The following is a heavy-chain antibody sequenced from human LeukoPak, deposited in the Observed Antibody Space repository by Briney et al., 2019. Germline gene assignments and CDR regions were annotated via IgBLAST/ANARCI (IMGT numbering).Heavy chain of an antibody. CDR2: ISGSGGST. J-gene: IGHJ4*02. CDR3: ARSSYYDSSGPYYFDY. V-gene: IGHV3-23*01. CDR1: GFTFSSYA. D-gene: IGHD3-22*01. Sequence: PGGSLRLSCAASGFTFSSYAMSWVRQAPGKGLEWVSAISGSGGSTYYADSVKGRFTISRDNSKNTLYLQMNSLRAEDTAVYYCARSSYYDSSGPYYFDYWGQGTLVTVSS.